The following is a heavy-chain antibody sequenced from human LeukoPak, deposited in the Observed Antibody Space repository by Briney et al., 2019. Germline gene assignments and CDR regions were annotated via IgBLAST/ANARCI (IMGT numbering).Heavy chain of an antibody. D-gene: IGHD2-15*01. CDR3: AGPRGVAADKAFDI. CDR2: IIPIFGTA. CDR1: GYNFITYG. J-gene: IGHJ3*02. V-gene: IGHV1-69*05. Sequence: SVKVSCKASGYNFITYGFSWVRQAPGQGLEWMGGIIPIFGTANYAQKFQGRVTITTDESTSTAYMELSSLRSEDTAVYYCAGPRGVAADKAFDIWGQGTMVTVSS.